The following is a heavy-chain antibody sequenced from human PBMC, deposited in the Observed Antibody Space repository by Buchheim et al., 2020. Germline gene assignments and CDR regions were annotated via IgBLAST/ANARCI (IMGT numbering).Heavy chain of an antibody. CDR2: INPSGSST. V-gene: IGHV1-46*01. D-gene: IGHD3-3*01. CDR1: GYTFTSYY. J-gene: IGHJ6*02. CDR3: ARDPSATYYDFWSGIYGMDV. Sequence: QVQLVQSGAEVKKPGASVKVSCKASGYTFTSYYMHWVRQAPGQGLEWMGIINPSGSSTSYAQKFQGRVTMTRDTSTSTVYMELSSLRSEDTAVYYCARDPSATYYDFWSGIYGMDVWGQGTT.